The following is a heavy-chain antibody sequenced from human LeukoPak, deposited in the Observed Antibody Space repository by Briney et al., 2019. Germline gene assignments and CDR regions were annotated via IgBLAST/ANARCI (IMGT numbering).Heavy chain of an antibody. D-gene: IGHD5-12*01. V-gene: IGHV1-69*04. CDR1: GGTFSSYA. CDR2: IIPILGIA. CDR3: ARDSEWGSGYDPGVG. J-gene: IGHJ4*02. Sequence: GASVKVSCKASGGTFSSYAISWVRQAPGQGLEWMGRIIPILGIANYAQKFQGRVTITADKSTSTAYMELSSLRSEDTAVYYCARDSEWGSGYDPGVGWGQGTLVTVSS.